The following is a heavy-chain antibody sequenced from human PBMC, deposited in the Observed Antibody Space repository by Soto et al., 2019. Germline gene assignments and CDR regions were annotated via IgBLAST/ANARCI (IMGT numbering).Heavy chain of an antibody. D-gene: IGHD3-22*01. CDR2: ISGSGSTT. Sequence: GGSLRLSCAASGCPFSSYWMHWVRQAPGKGLEWVSAISGSGSTTYYADSVKGRFSISRDNSKNTLYVQMNSLRVEDTAVYYCAVAYSDSSGYYPFDYWGQGTLVTVSS. J-gene: IGHJ4*02. V-gene: IGHV3-23*01. CDR3: AVAYSDSSGYYPFDY. CDR1: GCPFSSYW.